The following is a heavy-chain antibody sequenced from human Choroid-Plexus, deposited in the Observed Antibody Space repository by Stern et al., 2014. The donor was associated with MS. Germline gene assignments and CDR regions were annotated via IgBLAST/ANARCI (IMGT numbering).Heavy chain of an antibody. V-gene: IGHV3-30*18. CDR2: VSYDGSNK. D-gene: IGHD2/OR15-2a*01. J-gene: IGHJ5*02. Sequence: VQLVESEGGVVQPGRPLRLSCVASGFTFGSCAMHWVRQAPGNGLEWVAGVSYDGSNKYYADSVKGRFTISRDNSQNTLYMQMSSLRPEDTAVYYCAKDRQYLTYFFDHWGQGSLVTVSS. CDR3: AKDRQYLTYFFDH. CDR1: GFTFGSCA.